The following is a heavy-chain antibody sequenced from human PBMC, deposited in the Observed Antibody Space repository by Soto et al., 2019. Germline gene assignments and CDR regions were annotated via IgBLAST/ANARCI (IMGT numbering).Heavy chain of an antibody. CDR2: IYYSGST. V-gene: IGHV4-39*01. Sequence: QLQLQESGPGLVKPSETLSLTCTVSGGSISSSSYYWGWIRQPPGKGLEWIGSIYYSGSTYYNPSLKSRVTISVDTSKNQFSLKLSSVTAADTAVYYCARRARYCSSTSPGCGGDPFDYWGQGTLVTVSS. CDR3: ARRARYCSSTSPGCGGDPFDY. D-gene: IGHD2-2*01. J-gene: IGHJ4*02. CDR1: GGSISSSSYY.